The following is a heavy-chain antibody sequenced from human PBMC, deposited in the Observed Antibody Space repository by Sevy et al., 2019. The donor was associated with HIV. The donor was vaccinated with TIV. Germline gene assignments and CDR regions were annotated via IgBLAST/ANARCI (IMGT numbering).Heavy chain of an antibody. CDR2: ISWNSGSL. V-gene: IGHV3-9*03. D-gene: IGHD1-26*01. CDR3: AKGLSGSYHSGYLDL. J-gene: IGHJ2*01. CDR1: GFRFGDYA. Sequence: SLRLSCAASGFRFGDYAMDWVRQTPGKGLEWVAGISWNSGSLGYADSVKGRFTISRDNAKNSLYLQMNSLKVEDMALYYCAKGLSGSYHSGYLDLWGRGTLVTVSS.